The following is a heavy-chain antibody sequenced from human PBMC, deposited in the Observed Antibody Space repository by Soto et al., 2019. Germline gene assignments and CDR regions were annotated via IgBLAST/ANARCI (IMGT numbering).Heavy chain of an antibody. D-gene: IGHD3-10*01. CDR2: MYHSGST. CDR1: GGSISSGGYS. Sequence: PSETLSLTCAVSGGSISSGGYSWSWIRQPPGKGLEWIGYMYHSGSTYYNPSLKSRVTISIDRSKNQFSLKLSSVTAADTAVYYCARVGRIDYYGSGSYYNPLVRYYYGMDGWGQGTTVTVSS. J-gene: IGHJ6*02. CDR3: ARVGRIDYYGSGSYYNPLVRYYYGMDG. V-gene: IGHV4-30-2*01.